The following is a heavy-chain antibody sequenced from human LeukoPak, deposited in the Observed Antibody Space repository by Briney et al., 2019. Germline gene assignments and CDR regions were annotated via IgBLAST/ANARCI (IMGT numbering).Heavy chain of an antibody. D-gene: IGHD3/OR15-3a*01. Sequence: PGGSLRLSCAASGFTFSGYTMNWVRQAPGKGREWVSYIGTSTTTIYDAASVRGRFTISRDNAKSSLYLQMNSLRDEDTAVYYCARDWDWAFDYWGQGTLVTVSS. J-gene: IGHJ4*02. CDR2: IGTSTTTI. CDR3: ARDWDWAFDY. V-gene: IGHV3-48*02. CDR1: GFTFSGYT.